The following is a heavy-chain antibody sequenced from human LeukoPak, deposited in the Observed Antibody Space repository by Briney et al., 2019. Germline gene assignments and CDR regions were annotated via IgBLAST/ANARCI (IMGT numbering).Heavy chain of an antibody. CDR2: INPNSGGT. V-gene: IGHV1-2*04. J-gene: IGHJ4*02. CDR3: ARDLTLAVAGMGPAYYFDY. D-gene: IGHD6-19*01. CDR1: GYTFTGYY. Sequence: ASVKVSCKASGYTFTGYYMHWVRQAPGQGLEWMGWINPNSGGTNYAQKFQGWVTMTRDTSISTAYMELSRLRSDDTAVYYCARDLTLAVAGMGPAYYFDYWGQGTLVAVSS.